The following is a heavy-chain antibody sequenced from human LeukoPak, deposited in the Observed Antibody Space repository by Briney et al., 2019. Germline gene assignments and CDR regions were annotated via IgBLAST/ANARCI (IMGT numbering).Heavy chain of an antibody. V-gene: IGHV4-4*07. Sequence: SETLSLTCTVSGDSISSLFLSWIRQPAGKGLEWIGRIYGSRSTNYNPSLKSRVTVSVDTSKNQFSLKLSSVTAADTAVYYCARVSREFRGGDWFDPWGQGTLVTVSS. D-gene: IGHD3-10*01. CDR3: ARVSREFRGGDWFDP. J-gene: IGHJ5*02. CDR2: IYGSRST. CDR1: GDSISSLF.